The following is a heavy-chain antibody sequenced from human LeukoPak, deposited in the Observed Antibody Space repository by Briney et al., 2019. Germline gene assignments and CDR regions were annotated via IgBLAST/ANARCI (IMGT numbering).Heavy chain of an antibody. CDR3: ARDGSWSSISYSDY. Sequence: ASVKVSCKASGYTLTAYYIHWVRHAPGQGLEWMGWINPNSGDTKYEQRCQGRVTMTRDTSISTAYMELTRLRSDGAAVYFCARDGSWSSISYSDYWGQGTLVTVSS. D-gene: IGHD2-2*01. J-gene: IGHJ4*02. CDR2: INPNSGDT. CDR1: GYTLTAYY. V-gene: IGHV1-2*02.